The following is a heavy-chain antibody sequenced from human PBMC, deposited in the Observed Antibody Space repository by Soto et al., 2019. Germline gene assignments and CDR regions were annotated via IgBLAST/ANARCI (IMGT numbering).Heavy chain of an antibody. Sequence: ASVKVSCKASGYTFTSYGISWVRQAPGQGLEWMGWISAYNGNTNYAQKLQGRVTMTTDTSTSTAYMELSSLRSEDTAVYYCARGLVVPAAIPAEYFQHWGQGTLVTVSS. J-gene: IGHJ1*01. V-gene: IGHV1-18*01. CDR2: ISAYNGNT. CDR1: GYTFTSYG. D-gene: IGHD2-2*02. CDR3: ARGLVVPAAIPAEYFQH.